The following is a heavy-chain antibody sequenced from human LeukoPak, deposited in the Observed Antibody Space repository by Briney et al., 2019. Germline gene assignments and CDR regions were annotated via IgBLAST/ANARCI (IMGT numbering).Heavy chain of an antibody. CDR1: GFTFRNHW. Sequence: GGSLRLSCVASGFTFRNHWVTWVRQAPGKGLEWVANINEYGREIHYVDSVKGRFTISRDNAKNSLYLQMNSLSVEDTAVYYCARDLGKGYFDYWGQGTLVTVSS. J-gene: IGHJ4*02. CDR3: ARDLGKGYFDY. V-gene: IGHV3-7*01. CDR2: INEYGREI.